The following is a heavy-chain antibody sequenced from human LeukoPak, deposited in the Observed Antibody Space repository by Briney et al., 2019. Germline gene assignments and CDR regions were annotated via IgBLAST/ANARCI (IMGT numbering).Heavy chain of an antibody. J-gene: IGHJ4*02. V-gene: IGHV3-33*06. CDR3: AKQGAYSSSWYCDY. D-gene: IGHD6-13*01. Sequence: PGGSLRLSCAASGFTFSSYGMHWVRQAPGKGLEWVAVIWYDGSNKYYADSVKGRFTISRDNSKNTLYLQMNSLRAEDTAMYYCAKQGAYSSSWYCDYWGQGTLVTISS. CDR1: GFTFSSYG. CDR2: IWYDGSNK.